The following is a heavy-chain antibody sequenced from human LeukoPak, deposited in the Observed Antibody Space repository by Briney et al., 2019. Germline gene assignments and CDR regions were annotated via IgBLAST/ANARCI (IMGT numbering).Heavy chain of an antibody. J-gene: IGHJ4*02. D-gene: IGHD2-15*01. Sequence: GGSLSLSCAASGLTFSDYAMSWFRQAPGKGLERVSGITSGFTPHYADSVKGRFTISRDNSKNTFHLQLNSLRAEDTAVYYCAKDYSESRVADVFFEYWGQGTLVTVSS. V-gene: IGHV3-23*01. CDR1: GLTFSDYA. CDR2: ITSGFTP. CDR3: AKDYSESRVADVFFEY.